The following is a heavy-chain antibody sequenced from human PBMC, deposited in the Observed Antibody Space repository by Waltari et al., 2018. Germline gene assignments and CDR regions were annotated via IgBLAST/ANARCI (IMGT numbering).Heavy chain of an antibody. CDR1: GFTFSGFS. Sequence: EMLLVESGGDLVQPGGSLRISCAASGFTFSGFSMSWVRRAPGKGLGGVARINPGGSEKSYVDSLKGRFTISRDNAKNSLYLQMNSLRAEDTALYYCAKYSGYDLNLWGQGTLVTV. V-gene: IGHV3-7*01. D-gene: IGHD5-12*01. J-gene: IGHJ5*02. CDR3: AKYSGYDLNL. CDR2: INPGGSEK.